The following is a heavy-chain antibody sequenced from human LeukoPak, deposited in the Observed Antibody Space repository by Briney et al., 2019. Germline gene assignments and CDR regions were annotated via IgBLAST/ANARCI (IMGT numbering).Heavy chain of an antibody. J-gene: IGHJ4*02. CDR1: GGSTSSSSYY. CDR3: ASTEQWLVNDY. CDR2: IYYSGST. D-gene: IGHD6-19*01. V-gene: IGHV4-39*01. Sequence: SETLSLTCTVSGGSTSSSSYYWGWIRQPPGKGLEWIGSIYYSGSTYYNPSLKSRVTISVDTSKNQFSLKLSSVTAADTAVYYCASTEQWLVNDYWGQGTLVTVSS.